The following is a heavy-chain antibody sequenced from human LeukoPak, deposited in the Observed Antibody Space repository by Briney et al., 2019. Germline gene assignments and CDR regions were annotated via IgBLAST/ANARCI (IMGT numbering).Heavy chain of an antibody. V-gene: IGHV3-7*03. CDR2: INQDGSEK. CDR3: ARDRFSGSYPLDY. D-gene: IGHD1-26*01. Sequence: GGSLGLSCAASGFTFSSYWMSWVRQAPGKGLEWVANINQDGSEKKYVDSVKGRFTISRDNAKNSLYLQMNTLRAEDTAVYYCARDRFSGSYPLDYWGQGTLVTVSS. CDR1: GFTFSSYW. J-gene: IGHJ4*02.